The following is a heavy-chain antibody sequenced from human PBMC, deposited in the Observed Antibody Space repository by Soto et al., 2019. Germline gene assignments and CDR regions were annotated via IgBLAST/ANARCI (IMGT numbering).Heavy chain of an antibody. Sequence: PSDTLSLTCTVSGVSISSGTYYWNWIRQHPGKGLEWIGYIYDSGSTHYNPSLKSRVTISVDTSKNQFSLKLSSVTAADTAVYYCARELRGGFDPWGQGTLVTVSS. CDR2: IYDSGST. CDR1: GVSISSGTYY. D-gene: IGHD2-15*01. J-gene: IGHJ5*02. CDR3: ARELRGGFDP. V-gene: IGHV4-31*03.